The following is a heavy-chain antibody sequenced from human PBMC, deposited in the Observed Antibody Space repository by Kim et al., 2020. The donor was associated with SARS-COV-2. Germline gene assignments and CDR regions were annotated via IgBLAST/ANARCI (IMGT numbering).Heavy chain of an antibody. D-gene: IGHD3-9*01. CDR2: ISSSSSTI. Sequence: GGSLRLSCAASGFTFSSYSMNWVRQAPGKGLEWVSYISSSSSTIYYADSVKGRFTISRDNAKNSLYLQMNSLRDEDTAVYYCARDQGGLRYFDWFTWNAFDIWGQGTMVTVSS. V-gene: IGHV3-48*02. J-gene: IGHJ3*02. CDR3: ARDQGGLRYFDWFTWNAFDI. CDR1: GFTFSSYS.